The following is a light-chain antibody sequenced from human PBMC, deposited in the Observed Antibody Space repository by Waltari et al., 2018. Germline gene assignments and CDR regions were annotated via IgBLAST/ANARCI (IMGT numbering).Light chain of an antibody. CDR2: GNT. J-gene: IGLJ2*01. Sequence: SVLTQPPSVSGAPGQRVTIPCTGDNSNLGAGYDVHWYQQLPGLPAKLLIYGNTNRPSGVPDRFSGSKSGIFASLAITGLQPEDEAFYYCQSYDSSFILFGEGTRLTIL. CDR3: QSYDSSFIL. CDR1: NSNLGAGYD. V-gene: IGLV1-40*01.